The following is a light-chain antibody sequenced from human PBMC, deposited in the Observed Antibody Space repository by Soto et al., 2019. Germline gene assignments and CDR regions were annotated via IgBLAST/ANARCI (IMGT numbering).Light chain of an antibody. CDR3: QQYDSSVT. CDR2: GAS. J-gene: IGKJ1*01. CDR1: QSVDSRF. V-gene: IGKV3-20*01. Sequence: EIVLTQSPGSLSLSPGERATLSCRASQSVDSRFFAWYQQRPGQAPRLLIYGASRWATGIPDRFTGSGSGTDFTLTISGLEPEDFALYYCQQYDSSVTFGLGTKVEIK.